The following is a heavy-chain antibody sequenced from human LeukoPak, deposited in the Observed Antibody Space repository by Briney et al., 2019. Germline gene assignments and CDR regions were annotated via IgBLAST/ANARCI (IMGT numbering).Heavy chain of an antibody. CDR1: GASLSTSPYY. D-gene: IGHD5-24*01. CDR2: INHSEST. J-gene: IGHJ4*02. CDR3: ARIETLRRRPFDY. Sequence: SETLSLTCSVSGASLSTSPYYWSWTRHPPGKGLEWIGEINHSESTNYNPSLKSLITISVDTSKNQFSLKLSSVTAADTGVYYCARIETLRRRPFDYWGEGTLVTVSS. V-gene: IGHV4-34*01.